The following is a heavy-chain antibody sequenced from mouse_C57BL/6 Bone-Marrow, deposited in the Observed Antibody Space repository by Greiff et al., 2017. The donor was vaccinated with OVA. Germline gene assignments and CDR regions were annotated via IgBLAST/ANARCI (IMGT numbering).Heavy chain of an antibody. CDR1: GYTFTSYW. J-gene: IGHJ2*01. CDR3: ARYEYDSFDY. V-gene: IGHV1-50*01. CDR2: IDPSDRYT. D-gene: IGHD2-4*01. Sequence: QVQLQQPGAELVKPGASVKLSCKASGYTFTSYWMQWVKQRPGQGLEWIGEIDPSDRYTNYNQKFKGKATLTVDTSSRTAYMQLSSLTSEDSAVYYCARYEYDSFDYWGQGTTLTVSS.